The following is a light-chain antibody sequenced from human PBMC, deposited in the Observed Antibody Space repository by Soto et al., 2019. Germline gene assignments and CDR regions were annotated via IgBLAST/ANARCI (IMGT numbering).Light chain of an antibody. CDR2: ANN. J-gene: IGLJ2*01. CDR3: AAWDDSLNGLV. Sequence: QSVLTQPPSVSGTPGQRVSISCSGSRSNIGINAVDWYHQLPGTAPKVLIYANNQRPSGVPDRFSGSKFGTSASLAINGLQSDDEAHYYCAAWDDSLNGLVFGGGTKLTVL. V-gene: IGLV1-44*01. CDR1: RSNIGINA.